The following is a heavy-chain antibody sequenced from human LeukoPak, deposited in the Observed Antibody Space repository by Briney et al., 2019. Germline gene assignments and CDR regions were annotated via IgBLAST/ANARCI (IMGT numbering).Heavy chain of an antibody. Sequence: GGSLRLSCAASGFLVSRNHMTWVRQAPGKGLEWVSGFSASDGSTYYADSVKGRFTISRDNSKNTLYLQMNSLRADDTAVYYCLRGDRRDYWGQGTLVTVSS. CDR3: LRGDRRDY. V-gene: IGHV3-23*01. J-gene: IGHJ4*02. CDR1: GFLVSRNH. CDR2: FSASDGST.